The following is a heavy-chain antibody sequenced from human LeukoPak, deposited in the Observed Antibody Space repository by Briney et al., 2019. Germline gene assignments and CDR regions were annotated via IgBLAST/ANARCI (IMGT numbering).Heavy chain of an antibody. J-gene: IGHJ6*04. D-gene: IGHD1-7*01. V-gene: IGHV4-30-2*01. CDR2: IYHSGST. CDR1: AGSISSGGYS. Sequence: PSETLSLTCAVSAGSISSGGYSWSWLRQPPGKGLEWIGYIYHSGSTYYNPSLESRVTISVDRSKNQFSLKLSSVTAADTAEYCCARGNSRYYYYGMDVWGKGATATVSS. CDR3: ARGNSRYYYYGMDV.